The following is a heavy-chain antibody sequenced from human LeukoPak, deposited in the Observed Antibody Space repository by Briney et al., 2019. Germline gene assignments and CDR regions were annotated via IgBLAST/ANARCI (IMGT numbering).Heavy chain of an antibody. CDR2: ISSSSSSYI. V-gene: IGHV3-21*01. J-gene: IGHJ6*02. CDR3: ARGEGDYDILTGQRWKYYYYYYGMDV. CDR1: GFTFSSYS. D-gene: IGHD3-9*01. Sequence: GGSLRLSCAASGFTFSSYSMNWVRQAPGKGLEWVSSISSSSSSYIYYADSVKGRFTISRDNAKNSLYLQMNSLRAEDTAVYYCARGEGDYDILTGQRWKYYYYYYGMDVWGQGTTVTVSS.